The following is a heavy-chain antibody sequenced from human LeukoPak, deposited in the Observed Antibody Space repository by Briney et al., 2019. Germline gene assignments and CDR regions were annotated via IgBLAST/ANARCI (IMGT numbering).Heavy chain of an antibody. CDR1: GGSISSSSYY. J-gene: IGHJ4*02. CDR3: ARLAVATTRVDY. D-gene: IGHD5-24*01. CDR2: IYYSGST. V-gene: IGHV4-39*01. Sequence: SETLSLTCTVSGGSISSSSYYWGWIRRPPGKGLEWIGSIYYSGSTYYNPSLKSRVTISVDTSKNQFSLKLSSVTAADTAVYYCARLAVATTRVDYWGQGTLVTVSS.